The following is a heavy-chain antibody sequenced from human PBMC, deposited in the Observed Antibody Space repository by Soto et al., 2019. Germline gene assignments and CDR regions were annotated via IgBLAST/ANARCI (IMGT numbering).Heavy chain of an antibody. CDR2: VFFSGST. J-gene: IGHJ4*02. CDR1: GGSVGNNFNY. Sequence: KTSETLSLTCTVSGGSVGNNFNYWAWVRQSPEKGLEWIGSVFFSGSTYYNPSLKSRVTISIDTSKNQFSLRLKSVTAADTAVYYCARTWVQLWSYYFDSWGQGTLVTVS. CDR3: ARTWVQLWSYYFDS. D-gene: IGHD1-1*01. V-gene: IGHV4-39*01.